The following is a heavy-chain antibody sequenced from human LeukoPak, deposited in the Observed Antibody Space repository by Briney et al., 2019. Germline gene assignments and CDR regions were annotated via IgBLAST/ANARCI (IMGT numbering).Heavy chain of an antibody. CDR1: GFTFSSYA. D-gene: IGHD6-19*01. CDR3: AKSEAVAGTMCYFDY. J-gene: IGHJ4*02. CDR2: ISGSGGST. V-gene: IGHV3-23*01. Sequence: GGSLRLSCAASGFTFSSYAMSWVRQAPGKGLEWVSAISGSGGSTYYADSVKGRFTISRDNSKNTLYLQMNSLRAEDTAVYYCAKSEAVAGTMCYFDYWGQGTLVTVSS.